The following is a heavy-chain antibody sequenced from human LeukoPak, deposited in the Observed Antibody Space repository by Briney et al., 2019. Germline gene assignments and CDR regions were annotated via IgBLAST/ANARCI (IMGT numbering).Heavy chain of an antibody. Sequence: GGSLRLSCAASGFTFSSYWMSWVRQAPGKGLEWVANIKQDGSEKYYVDSVKGRFTIPRDNAKNSLYLQMNSLRAEDTAVYYCAKRKAGIKQWLVDYWGQGTLVTVSS. J-gene: IGHJ4*02. CDR3: AKRKAGIKQWLVDY. V-gene: IGHV3-7*03. CDR2: IKQDGSEK. CDR1: GFTFSSYW. D-gene: IGHD6-19*01.